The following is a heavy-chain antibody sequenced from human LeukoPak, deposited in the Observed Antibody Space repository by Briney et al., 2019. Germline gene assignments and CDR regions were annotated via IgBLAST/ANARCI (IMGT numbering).Heavy chain of an antibody. V-gene: IGHV3-23*01. J-gene: IGHJ4*02. CDR3: AGGVNY. CDR1: GFTFSTYA. CDR2: ISTSGGST. D-gene: IGHD3-16*01. Sequence: GGSLRLSCAASGFTFSTYAMSWVRQAPGKGLEWVSGISTSGGSTYYADSVKGRFTIFRDNSKNTLYLQMNSPRAEDTAVYYCAGGVNYWGQGTLVTVSS.